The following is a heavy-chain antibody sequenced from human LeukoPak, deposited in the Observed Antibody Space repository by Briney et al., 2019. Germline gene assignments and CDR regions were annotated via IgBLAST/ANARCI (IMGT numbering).Heavy chain of an antibody. CDR2: INHSGST. D-gene: IGHD1-26*01. CDR3: ARRFSGSYSWFDP. CDR1: GGSFSGYY. V-gene: IGHV4-34*01. J-gene: IGHJ5*02. Sequence: SETLSLTCAVYGGSFSGYYWSWIRQPPGKGLEWIGEINHSGSTNYNPSLKSRVTISVDTSKNQFSLKLSSVTAADTAVYYCARRFSGSYSWFDPWGQGTLVSVSP.